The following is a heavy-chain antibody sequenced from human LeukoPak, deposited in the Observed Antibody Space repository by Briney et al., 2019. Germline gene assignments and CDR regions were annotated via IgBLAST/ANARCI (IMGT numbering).Heavy chain of an antibody. CDR2: IIPILGIA. J-gene: IGHJ3*02. V-gene: IGHV1-69*04. CDR3: ASVVVPAAGDAFDI. CDR1: GGTFSSYA. Sequence: SVKVSCKASGGTFSSYAISWVRPAPGQGLEWMGRIIPILGIANYAQKFQGRVTITADKSTSTAYMELSSLRSEDTAVYYCASVVVPAAGDAFDIWGQGTMVTVSS. D-gene: IGHD2-2*01.